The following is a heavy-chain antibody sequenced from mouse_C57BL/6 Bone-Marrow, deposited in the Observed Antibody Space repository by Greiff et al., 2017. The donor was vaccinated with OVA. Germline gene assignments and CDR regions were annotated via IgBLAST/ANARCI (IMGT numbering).Heavy chain of an antibody. J-gene: IGHJ2*01. Sequence: GGGLVQPKGSLKLSCAASGFTFNTYAMHWVRQAPGKGLEWVARIRSKSSNYATYYADSVKDRVTISRDDSQSMLYLKMNNLKTEDTAMYYCVRAREVVATGDYWGQGTTLTVSS. CDR3: VRAREVVATGDY. D-gene: IGHD1-1*01. CDR1: GFTFNTYA. V-gene: IGHV10-3*01. CDR2: IRSKSSNYAT.